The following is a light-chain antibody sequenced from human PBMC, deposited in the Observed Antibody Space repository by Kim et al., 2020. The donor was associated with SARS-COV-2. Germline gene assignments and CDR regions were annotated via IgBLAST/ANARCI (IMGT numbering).Light chain of an antibody. CDR3: QAWDSSFLWV. J-gene: IGLJ3*02. CDR2: QDS. V-gene: IGLV3-1*01. Sequence: SYELTQPPSVSVSPGQTASITCSGDKLGDKYACWYQQKPGQSPVLVIYQDSKRPSGIPERFSGSNSGNTATLTISGTQAMDEADYYCQAWDSSFLWVFGG. CDR1: KLGDKY.